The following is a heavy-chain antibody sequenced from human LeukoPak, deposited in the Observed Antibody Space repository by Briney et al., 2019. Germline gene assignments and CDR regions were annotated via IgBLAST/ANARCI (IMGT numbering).Heavy chain of an antibody. CDR2: ISGSGGST. Sequence: GSLRLSCVASGFTFSSYAMSWVRQAPGKGLEWVSAISGSGGSTYYADSVKGRFTISRDNSKNTLYLQMNSLRAEDTAVYYCAKDSDYGGDYFDYWGQGTLVTVSS. CDR3: AKDSDYGGDYFDY. CDR1: GFTFSSYA. J-gene: IGHJ4*02. V-gene: IGHV3-23*01. D-gene: IGHD4-23*01.